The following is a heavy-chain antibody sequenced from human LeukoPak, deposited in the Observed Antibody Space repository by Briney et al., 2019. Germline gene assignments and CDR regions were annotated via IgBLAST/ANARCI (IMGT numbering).Heavy chain of an antibody. J-gene: IGHJ4*02. V-gene: IGHV1-2*02. D-gene: IGHD3-10*01. CDR1: GCTFTGYY. CDR3: ARESGPVRGVYDY. Sequence: ASVKVSCKASGCTFTGYYMHWVRQAPGQGLEWMGWINPNSGGTNYAQKFQGRVTMTRDTSISTAYMELSRLRSDDTAVYYCARESGPVRGVYDYWGQGTLVTVSS. CDR2: INPNSGGT.